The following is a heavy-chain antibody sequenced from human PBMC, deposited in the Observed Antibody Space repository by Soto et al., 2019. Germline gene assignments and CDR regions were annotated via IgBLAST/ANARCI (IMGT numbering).Heavy chain of an antibody. D-gene: IGHD3-9*01. CDR3: ARDTTELRYFDWPFPGRLDP. J-gene: IGHJ5*02. CDR1: GFTFSSYG. Sequence: PGGSLRLSCAASGFTFSSYGMHWVRQAPGKGLEWVAVISYDGSNKYYADSVKGRFTISRDNSKNTLYLQMNSLRAEDTAVYYCARDTTELRYFDWPFPGRLDPWGQGTLVTVSS. V-gene: IGHV3-30*03. CDR2: ISYDGSNK.